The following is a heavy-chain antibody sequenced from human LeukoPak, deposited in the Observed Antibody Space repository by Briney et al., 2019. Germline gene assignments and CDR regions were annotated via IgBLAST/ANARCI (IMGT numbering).Heavy chain of an antibody. CDR3: ARDNSFGRAHEGIDY. CDR2: ISSSSSTI. CDR1: GFTFSSHS. J-gene: IGHJ4*02. V-gene: IGHV3-48*01. Sequence: PGGSLRLSCAASGFTFSSHSMNWVRQAPGKGLEWVSYISSSSSTIYYADSVKGRFTISRDNAKNSLYLQMNSLRAEDTAVYYCARDNSFGRAHEGIDYWGQGTLVTVSS. D-gene: IGHD1-26*01.